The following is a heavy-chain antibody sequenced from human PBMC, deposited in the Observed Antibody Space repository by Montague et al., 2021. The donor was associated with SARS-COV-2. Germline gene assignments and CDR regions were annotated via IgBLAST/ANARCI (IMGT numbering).Heavy chain of an antibody. CDR3: ARDDYTPGDYYYYCGMDV. J-gene: IGHJ6*02. V-gene: IGHV4-38-2*02. D-gene: IGHD4-11*01. CDR2: IYHSGST. Sequence: SETLSLTCTVSGSSISSGYYWGWIWQPPLKGLEWIGSIYHSGSTXXNPXXXSRVTISVDTSKNQFSLKLSSVTAADTAVYYCARDDYTPGDYYYYCGMDVWGQGTTVTVSS. CDR1: GSSISSGYY.